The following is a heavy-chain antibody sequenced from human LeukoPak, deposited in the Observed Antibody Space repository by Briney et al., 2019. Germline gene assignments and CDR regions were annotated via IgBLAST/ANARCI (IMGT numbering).Heavy chain of an antibody. CDR1: GVSISIYY. CDR2: IYTSGST. Sequence: SETLSLTCTVSGVSISIYYWSWIRQPAGKGLEWIGRIYTSGSTNYNPSLNSRVTMSVDTSKNQFSLKLSSVAAADTAVYYCARATEYSGNFRGPEYFQHWGQGTLVTVSS. V-gene: IGHV4-4*07. D-gene: IGHD1-26*01. J-gene: IGHJ1*01. CDR3: ARATEYSGNFRGPEYFQH.